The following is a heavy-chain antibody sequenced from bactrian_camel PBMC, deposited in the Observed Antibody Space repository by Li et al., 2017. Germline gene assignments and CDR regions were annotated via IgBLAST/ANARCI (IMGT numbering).Heavy chain of an antibody. CDR1: GFTASRMC. CDR2: IYSGGGST. V-gene: IGHV3S31*01. CDR3: LVCLH. J-gene: IGHJ4*01. Sequence: DVQLVESGGGSAQAGGSLRLSCAASGFTASRMCMAWFRQAPGKEREGVAAIYSGGGSTYYADSVKGRFTISRDNSKNTLYLEMNSLKLEDTAVYYCLVCLHWGQGTQVTVS.